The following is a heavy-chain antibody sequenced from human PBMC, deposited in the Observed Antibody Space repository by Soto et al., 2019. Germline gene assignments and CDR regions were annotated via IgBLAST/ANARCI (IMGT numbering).Heavy chain of an antibody. CDR3: SRDGNPNSSSPFVIGY. CDR2: IYNGKYR. J-gene: IGHJ4*02. CDR1: GGSVNSDNYY. D-gene: IGHD6-6*01. V-gene: IGHV4-61*01. Sequence: QVQLQESGPGLVKPSETLSLTCSVSGGSVNSDNYYWSWIRQPPGKGLEWIACIYNGKYRKYNPSLKIRVTIAADPSKNKFSLELSSLSAADTAVYYCSRDGNPNSSSPFVIGYWGRGTLVTVSS.